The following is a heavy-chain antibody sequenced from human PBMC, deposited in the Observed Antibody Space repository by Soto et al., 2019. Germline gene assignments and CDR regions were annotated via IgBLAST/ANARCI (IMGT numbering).Heavy chain of an antibody. CDR1: GGSISSGDYY. CDR3: AREWGLLPYYVMNV. D-gene: IGHD7-27*01. CDR2: ISYTGRT. J-gene: IGHJ6*02. V-gene: IGHV4-61*03. Sequence: PSETLSLTCTVSGGSISSGDYYWTWLRQPPGKGLEWIGYISYTGRTKYNPSLQSRVTISVDTSKNDFSLNLSSVTAADTAVYFCAREWGLLPYYVMNVWGHGTAVTVSS.